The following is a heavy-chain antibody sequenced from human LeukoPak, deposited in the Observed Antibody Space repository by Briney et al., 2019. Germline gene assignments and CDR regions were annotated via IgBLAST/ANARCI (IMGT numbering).Heavy chain of an antibody. D-gene: IGHD1-14*01. CDR2: ISGSGGST. J-gene: IGHJ4*02. V-gene: IGHV3-23*01. CDR3: AKDIGFWENRFHY. Sequence: GGSLRLSCAASGFTFSSYAMSWVRQAPGKGLEWVSAISGSGGSTYYADSVKGRFTISRDSPKNTLYLQMNSLRAEDTAVYYCAKDIGFWENRFHYWGQGTLVTVSS. CDR1: GFTFSSYA.